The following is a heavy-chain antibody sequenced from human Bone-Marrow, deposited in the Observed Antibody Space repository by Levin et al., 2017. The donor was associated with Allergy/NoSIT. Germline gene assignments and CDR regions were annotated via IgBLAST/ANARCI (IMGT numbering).Heavy chain of an antibody. CDR1: GFTFSDYY. D-gene: IGHD3-22*01. CDR2: ISASGGTI. Sequence: GGSLRLSCAASGFTFSDYYMNWIRQAPGKGLEWISYISASGGTIYYSDSVKGRFTISRDNARNSLYLQMNSLRAEDTAVYYCVRDEYDSGGYYSDGDYWGQGTLVTVSS. J-gene: IGHJ4*02. V-gene: IGHV3-11*01. CDR3: VRDEYDSGGYYSDGDY.